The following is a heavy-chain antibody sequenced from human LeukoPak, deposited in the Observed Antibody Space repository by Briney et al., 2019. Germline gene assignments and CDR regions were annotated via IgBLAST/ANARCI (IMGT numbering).Heavy chain of an antibody. CDR3: ARGYPFDY. Sequence: GGSLRLSCAASGSTFSSYAMHWVRQAPGKGLEWVAVISYDGSNKYYADSVKGRFTISRDNSKNTLYLQMNSLRAEDTAVYYCARGYPFDYWGQGTLVTVSS. CDR1: GSTFSSYA. V-gene: IGHV3-30-3*01. D-gene: IGHD2-15*01. J-gene: IGHJ4*02. CDR2: ISYDGSNK.